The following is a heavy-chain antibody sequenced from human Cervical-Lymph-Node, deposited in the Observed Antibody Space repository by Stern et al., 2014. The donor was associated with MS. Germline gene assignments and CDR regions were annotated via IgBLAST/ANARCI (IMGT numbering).Heavy chain of an antibody. D-gene: IGHD5-24*01. CDR1: GFTFRSYG. CDR3: ARGHIPYAYNYLFDY. CDR2: VWYDGSTA. V-gene: IGHV3-33*01. J-gene: IGHJ4*02. Sequence: VQLVQSGGGVVQPGTSLRLSCAASGFTFRSYGMHWVRQAPGQGLEWGALVWYDGSTAYYRNSVKGRFTISRDNSNNTLFLQMNSLTAEDTAVYYCARGHIPYAYNYLFDYWGQGTLVTVSS.